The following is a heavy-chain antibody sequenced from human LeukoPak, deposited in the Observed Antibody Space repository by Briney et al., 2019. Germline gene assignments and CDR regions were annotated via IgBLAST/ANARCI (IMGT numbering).Heavy chain of an antibody. V-gene: IGHV1-2*02. D-gene: IGHD3-10*01. Sequence: ASVKVSCKASGYTFTGYHIHWVRQAPGQGLEWMGWINPNSGGTNFAPKFHGRVSMTRDTSISTAFMELSSLRSDDTAVYYCATPMGYWYFDLWGRGTLVTVSS. CDR2: INPNSGGT. CDR3: ATPMGYWYFDL. J-gene: IGHJ2*01. CDR1: GYTFTGYH.